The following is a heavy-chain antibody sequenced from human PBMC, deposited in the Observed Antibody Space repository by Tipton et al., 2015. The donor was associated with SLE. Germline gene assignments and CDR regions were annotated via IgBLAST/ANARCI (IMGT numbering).Heavy chain of an antibody. Sequence: GLVKPSETLSLTCTVSGGSIRSYYWSWIRQPPGKGLEWIGSIYQSGSSYCNPSLRSRVTISVDTSKNHLSLKLRSVTAADTAVYYCAKTSTQVSGCYMDDWGKGTTVTVSS. V-gene: IGHV4-59*12. CDR2: IYQSGSS. D-gene: IGHD6-25*01. CDR3: AKTSTQVSGCYMDD. CDR1: GGSIRSYY. J-gene: IGHJ6*03.